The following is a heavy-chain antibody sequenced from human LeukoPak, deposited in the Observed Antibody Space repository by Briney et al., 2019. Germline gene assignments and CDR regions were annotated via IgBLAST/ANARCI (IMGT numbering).Heavy chain of an antibody. CDR1: GYTFTGYY. CDR3: ARVSVRGYSYGRNDY. D-gene: IGHD5-18*01. CDR2: INPNSGGT. J-gene: IGHJ4*02. V-gene: IGHV1-2*02. Sequence: ASVKVSCKASGYTFTGYYMHWVRQAPGQGLEWMGWINPNSGGTNYAQKFQGRVTMTRDTSISTAYMELSRLRSDDTAVYYCARVSVRGYSYGRNDYWGQGTLVTVSS.